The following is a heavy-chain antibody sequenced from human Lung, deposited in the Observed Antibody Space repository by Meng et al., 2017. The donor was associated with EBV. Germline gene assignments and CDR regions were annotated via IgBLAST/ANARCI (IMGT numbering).Heavy chain of an antibody. V-gene: IGHV7-4-1*02. CDR3: ARGVVGATSGDY. D-gene: IGHD1-26*01. Sequence: QLVQSGFDWNIPVASVKVSFNASGSSCTSYAMKWVRQGPGQGLEWMGWINTTTGNPTYAQVFTRRFVFSLDTSVSTAYLQISSLKAEDTAVYYCARGVVGATSGDYWGQGTLVTVSS. J-gene: IGHJ4*02. CDR2: INTTTGNP. CDR1: GSSCTSYA.